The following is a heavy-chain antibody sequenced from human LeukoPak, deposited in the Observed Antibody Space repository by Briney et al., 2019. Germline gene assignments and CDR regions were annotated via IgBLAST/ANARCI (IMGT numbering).Heavy chain of an antibody. Sequence: GGSLRLSCAASGFTFSSYCMSWVRQAPGKGLEWVANIKQDGSETDYADSVKGRFTISRDNAKNSLYLQMNSLRAEDTDVYYCARGLRVDYWGQGTLVTVSS. CDR1: GFTFSSYC. V-gene: IGHV3-7*01. D-gene: IGHD2-21*02. CDR3: ARGLRVDY. CDR2: IKQDGSET. J-gene: IGHJ4*02.